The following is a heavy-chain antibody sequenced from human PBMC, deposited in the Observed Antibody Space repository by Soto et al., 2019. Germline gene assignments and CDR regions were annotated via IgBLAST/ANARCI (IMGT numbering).Heavy chain of an antibody. V-gene: IGHV3-53*01. Sequence: GGSLRLSCAASGFTVSSNYMSWVRQAPGKGLEWVSVIYSGGSTYYADSVKGRFTISRDNSKNTLYLQMNSLRAEDTAVYYCARAVGSSGYYPDYWGQGTLVTVSS. J-gene: IGHJ4*02. D-gene: IGHD3-22*01. CDR2: IYSGGST. CDR3: ARAVGSSGYYPDY. CDR1: GFTVSSNY.